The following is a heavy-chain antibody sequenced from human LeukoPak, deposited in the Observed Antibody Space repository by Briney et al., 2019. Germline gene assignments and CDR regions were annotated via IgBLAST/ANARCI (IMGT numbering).Heavy chain of an antibody. CDR2: IWYDGSNK. D-gene: IGHD6-25*01. CDR1: GFTFSSSG. J-gene: IGHJ4*02. V-gene: IGHV3-33*06. CDR3: AKDFYSSESYYFDY. Sequence: GRSLRLSCAASGFTFSSSGMHWVRQAPGKGLEWVAVIWYDGSNKYYADSVKGRFTISRDNSKNTLYLQMNSLRAEDTAVYYCAKDFYSSESYYFDYWGQGTLVTVSS.